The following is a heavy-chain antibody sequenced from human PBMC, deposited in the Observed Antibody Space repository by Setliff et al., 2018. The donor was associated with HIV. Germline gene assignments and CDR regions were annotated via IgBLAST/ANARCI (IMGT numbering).Heavy chain of an antibody. CDR2: ISYDGSNK. CDR3: ARTEEWWRPFDY. Sequence: GSLRLSCAASGFTFSSYAMHWVRQAPGKGLEWVAVISYDGSNKYYADSVKGRFTISRDNSKNTLYLQMNSLRAEDTAVYYCARTEEWWRPFDYWGQGTLVTVSS. V-gene: IGHV3-30*04. D-gene: IGHD2-8*01. CDR1: GFTFSSYA. J-gene: IGHJ4*02.